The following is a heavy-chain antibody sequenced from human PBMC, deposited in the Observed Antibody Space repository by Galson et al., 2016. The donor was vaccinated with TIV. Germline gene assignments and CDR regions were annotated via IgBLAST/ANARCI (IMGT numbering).Heavy chain of an antibody. D-gene: IGHD1-1*01. Sequence: SLRLSCAASGFTFGSYDMHWVRQAPGKALEWVALMSYDRDTSYADSVKGRVTVSRDNSKNTLYLQMNSLRLDDTAVYYCARGYETYAFDLWGPGTMVAVSS. V-gene: IGHV3-30-3*01. CDR3: ARGYETYAFDL. CDR2: MSYDRDT. CDR1: GFTFGSYD. J-gene: IGHJ3*01.